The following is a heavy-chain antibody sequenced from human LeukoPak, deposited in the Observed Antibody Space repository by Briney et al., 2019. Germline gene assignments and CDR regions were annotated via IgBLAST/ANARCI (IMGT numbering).Heavy chain of an antibody. CDR3: ARGDSSGYSIWYYYYGMDV. J-gene: IGHJ6*02. V-gene: IGHV3-30-3*01. Sequence: PGGSLRLSCAASGFTFSSYAMHWVRQAPGKGLEWVAVISYDGSNKYYADSVKGRFTISRDNSKNTLYLQMSSLRAEDTAVYYCARGDSSGYSIWYYYYGMDVWGQGTTVTVSS. D-gene: IGHD3-22*01. CDR1: GFTFSSYA. CDR2: ISYDGSNK.